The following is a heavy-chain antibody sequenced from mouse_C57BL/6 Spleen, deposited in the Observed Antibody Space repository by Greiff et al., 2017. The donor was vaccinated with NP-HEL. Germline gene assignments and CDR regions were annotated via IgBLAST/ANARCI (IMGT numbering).Heavy chain of an antibody. J-gene: IGHJ4*01. Sequence: EVKLEESGGDLVKPGGSLKLSCAASGFTFSSYGMSWVRQTPDKRLEWVATISSGGSYTYYPDSVKGRFTISRDNAKNTLYLEMSSLKSEETAMYYCARRGLRYAMDYWGQGTSVTVSS. V-gene: IGHV5-6*02. CDR2: ISSGGSYT. CDR3: ARRGLRYAMDY. CDR1: GFTFSSYG. D-gene: IGHD3-1*01.